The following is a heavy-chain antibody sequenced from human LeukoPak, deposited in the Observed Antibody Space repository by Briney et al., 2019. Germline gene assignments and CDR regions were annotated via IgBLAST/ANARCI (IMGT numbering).Heavy chain of an antibody. CDR2: INPNSGGT. CDR1: GYTFTGYY. D-gene: IGHD5-12*01. CDR3: GRDRGYDYVHYYYYYYMDV. J-gene: IGHJ6*03. V-gene: IGHV1-2*02. Sequence: ASVKVSCKASGYTFTGYYMHWVRQAPGQGLEWMGWINPNSGGTNYAQKFQGRVTMTRDTSISTASMEMSRLRSDDTAVYYCGRDRGYDYVHYYYYYYMDVWGKGTTVTVSS.